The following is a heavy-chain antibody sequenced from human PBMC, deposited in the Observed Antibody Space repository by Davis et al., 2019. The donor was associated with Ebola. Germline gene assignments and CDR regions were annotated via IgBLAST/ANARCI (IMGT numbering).Heavy chain of an antibody. CDR2: INAGNGNT. V-gene: IGHV1-3*01. CDR3: ARAGDIVVVPAASNWFDP. Sequence: ASVKVSCKASGYTFTSYAMHWVRQAPGQRLEWMGWINAGNGNTKYSQKFQGRVTITRDTSASTAYMELSSLRSEDTAVYYCARAGDIVVVPAASNWFDPWGQGTLVTVSS. J-gene: IGHJ5*02. D-gene: IGHD2-2*01. CDR1: GYTFTSYA.